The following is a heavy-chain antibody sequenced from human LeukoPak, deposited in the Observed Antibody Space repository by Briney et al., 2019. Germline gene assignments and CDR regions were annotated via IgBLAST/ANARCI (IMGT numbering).Heavy chain of an antibody. CDR1: GFTFSSYG. CDR3: AKVGFVPLVDTAMVFWENAFDI. Sequence: GGSLRLSCAASGFTFSSYGMHWVRQAPGKGLEWVAVISYDGSNKYYADSVKGRFTISRDNSKNTLYLQMNSLRAEDTAVYYCAKVGFVPLVDTAMVFWENAFDIWGQGTMVTVSS. D-gene: IGHD5-18*01. J-gene: IGHJ3*02. CDR2: ISYDGSNK. V-gene: IGHV3-30*18.